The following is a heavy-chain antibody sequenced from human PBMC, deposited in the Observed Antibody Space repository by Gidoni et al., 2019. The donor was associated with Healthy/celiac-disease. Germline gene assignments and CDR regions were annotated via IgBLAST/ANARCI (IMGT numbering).Heavy chain of an antibody. CDR1: GGSISSSSYY. J-gene: IGHJ2*01. V-gene: IGHV4-39*01. CDR2: IYYSGST. Sequence: QLQLQESGPGLVKPSETLSLTCTVSGGSISSSSYYWGWIRQPPGKGLEWIGSIYYSGSTYYNPSLKSRVTISVDTSKNQFSLKLSSVTAADTAVYYCARRVGATRYWYFDLWGRGTLVTVSS. D-gene: IGHD1-26*01. CDR3: ARRVGATRYWYFDL.